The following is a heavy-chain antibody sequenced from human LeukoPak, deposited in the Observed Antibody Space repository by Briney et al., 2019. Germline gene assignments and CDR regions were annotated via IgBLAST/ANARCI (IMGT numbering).Heavy chain of an antibody. CDR1: GFTFNDHA. J-gene: IGHJ4*02. CDR3: ARGGQNLDFWRFDY. D-gene: IGHD3-3*01. CDR2: ISGSGGST. Sequence: GGSLRLSCAGSGFTFNDHAMSWVRQAPGKGLEGVSSISGSGGSTYYADYVKGRSTISRDNSKNVVYFEMHSLRGENTAVYFCARGGQNLDFWRFDYWGQGTLVVVSS. V-gene: IGHV3-23*01.